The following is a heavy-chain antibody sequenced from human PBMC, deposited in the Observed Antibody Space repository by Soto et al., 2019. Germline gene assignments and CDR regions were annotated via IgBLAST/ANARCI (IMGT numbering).Heavy chain of an antibody. D-gene: IGHD6-6*01. Sequence: QVQLVESGGGLVKPGGSVRLSCAASGFTFSDSYMSWVRQAPGKGLEWLSYISGSSITISHADSVKGRFTISRDNDKNSVYLQMDSLRAEDTAVYYCARFLGGIPARPFDYWGQGTLVTDSS. J-gene: IGHJ4*02. CDR3: ARFLGGIPARPFDY. CDR2: ISGSSITI. V-gene: IGHV3-11*01. CDR1: GFTFSDSY.